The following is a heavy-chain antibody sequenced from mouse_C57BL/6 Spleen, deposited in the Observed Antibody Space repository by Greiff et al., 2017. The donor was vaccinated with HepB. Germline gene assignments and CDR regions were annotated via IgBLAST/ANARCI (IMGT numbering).Heavy chain of an antibody. V-gene: IGHV2-2*01. CDR1: GFSLTSYG. J-gene: IGHJ2*01. CDR3: ARLLFDY. CDR2: IWGGGST. Sequence: VKVVESGPGLVQPSQSLSITCTVSGFSLTSYGVHWVRQSPGKGLEWLGVIWGGGSTDYNAAFISRLSISKDNSKSQVFFKMNSLQADDTAIYYCARLLFDYWGQGTTLTVSS.